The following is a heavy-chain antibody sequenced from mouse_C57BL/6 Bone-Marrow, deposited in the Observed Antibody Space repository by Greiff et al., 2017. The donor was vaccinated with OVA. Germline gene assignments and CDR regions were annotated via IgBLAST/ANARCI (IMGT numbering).Heavy chain of an antibody. Sequence: EVQLVESGPELVKPGDSVKISCKASGYSFTGYFMYWVMQSHGKSLEWIGRINPYNGDTFYNQKFKGKATLTVDKSSSTAHMELRSLTSEDSAVYYCAREDSRGAMDYWGQGTSVTVSS. J-gene: IGHJ4*01. CDR3: AREDSRGAMDY. V-gene: IGHV1-20*01. CDR1: GYSFTGYF. CDR2: INPYNGDT.